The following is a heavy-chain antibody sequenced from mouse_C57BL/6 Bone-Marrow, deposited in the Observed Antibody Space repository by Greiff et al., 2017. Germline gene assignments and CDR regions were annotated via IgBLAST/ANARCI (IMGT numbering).Heavy chain of an antibody. CDR3: ARHRAMDY. CDR2: ISNGGGST. Sequence: EVKVVESGGGLVQPGGSLKLSCAASGFTFSDYYMYWVRQTPEKRLEWVAYISNGGGSTYYPDTVKGRFTISRDNAKNTLYLQMSRLKSDDTAMYYCARHRAMDYWGQGTSVTVSS. CDR1: GFTFSDYY. J-gene: IGHJ4*01. V-gene: IGHV5-12*01.